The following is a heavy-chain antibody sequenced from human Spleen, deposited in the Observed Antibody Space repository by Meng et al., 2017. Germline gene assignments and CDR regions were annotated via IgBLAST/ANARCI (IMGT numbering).Heavy chain of an antibody. CDR2: IHWDDDK. J-gene: IGHJ4*02. Sequence: TVKDSGPTLVQPPQTLNPPCTLSGFSLTTSSVGVDWFRQPPGTALEWLAVIHWDDDKRYSPSLKRRLTITKDTSKNQVVHTLTHMDPVDTATYYYAHRISVGSNSWYDNSWGQGTLVTVSS. D-gene: IGHD6-13*01. CDR3: AHRISVGSNSWYDNS. CDR1: GFSLTTSSVG. V-gene: IGHV2-5*02.